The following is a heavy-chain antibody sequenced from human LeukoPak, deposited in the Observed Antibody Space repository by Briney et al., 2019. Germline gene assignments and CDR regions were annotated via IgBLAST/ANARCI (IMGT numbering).Heavy chain of an antibody. Sequence: PSQTLSLTCTVPGGSIRSGSYFWSWTRQPAGKGLECIGRIYASGSTNYNPSLKSRVTISVDTSKNQFSLKLSSVTAADTAVYYCARDGTAMVSASSDYWGQGTLVTVSS. CDR3: ARDGTAMVSASSDY. CDR1: GGSIRSGSYF. J-gene: IGHJ4*02. D-gene: IGHD5-18*01. CDR2: IYASGST. V-gene: IGHV4-61*02.